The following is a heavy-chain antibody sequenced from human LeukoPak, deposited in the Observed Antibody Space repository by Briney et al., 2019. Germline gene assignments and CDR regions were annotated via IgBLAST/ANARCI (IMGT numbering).Heavy chain of an antibody. CDR2: ISAYNGNT. J-gene: IGHJ6*02. CDR1: GYTFTSYG. D-gene: IGHD4-17*01. CDR3: ARDYGDSTYYYYYGMDV. Sequence: ASVKVSCKASGYTFTSYGISWVRQAPGQGLEWMGWISAYNGNTNYAQKLQGRVTITTDTSTSTAYSEVRSLKSDDPAVYYCARDYGDSTYYYYYGMDVWGQGTTVTVSS. V-gene: IGHV1-18*01.